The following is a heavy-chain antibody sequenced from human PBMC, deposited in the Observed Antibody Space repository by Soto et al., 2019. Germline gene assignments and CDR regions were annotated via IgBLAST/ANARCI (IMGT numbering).Heavy chain of an antibody. D-gene: IGHD4-17*01. V-gene: IGHV1-8*01. CDR2: MNPNSGNT. J-gene: IGHJ6*02. CDR3: ARDSAQHDFGDYYYYGMEV. Sequence: GASVKVSCKASGYSFTSYDINWVRQATGQGLEWMGWMNPNSGNTGYAQKFQGRVTMTRNTSISTVYMELSSLRSEDTAVYYCARDSAQHDFGDYYYYGMEVWGRGTTVTVSS. CDR1: GYSFTSYD.